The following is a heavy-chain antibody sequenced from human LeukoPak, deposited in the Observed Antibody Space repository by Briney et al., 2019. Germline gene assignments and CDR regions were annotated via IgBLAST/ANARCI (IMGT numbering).Heavy chain of an antibody. D-gene: IGHD3-22*01. J-gene: IGHJ4*02. CDR1: GGSISSYY. CDR2: IFYSGGS. V-gene: IGHV4-59*08. CDR3: ARNYYDSSNYFDY. Sequence: SGTLSLTCTVSGGSISSYYWTWIRQPPGKGLEWIGYIFYSGGSNYNPSLKSRVTISVDTSKNHFSLKLSSVTAADTAVYYCARNYYDSSNYFDYWGQGTLVTVSS.